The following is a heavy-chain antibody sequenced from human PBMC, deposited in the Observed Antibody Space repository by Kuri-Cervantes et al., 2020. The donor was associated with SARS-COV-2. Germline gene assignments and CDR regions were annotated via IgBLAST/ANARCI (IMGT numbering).Heavy chain of an antibody. CDR2: IYYSGST. CDR3: ARGGGYDYPHY. J-gene: IGHJ4*02. V-gene: IGHV4-59*01. CDR1: GGSIRTYY. D-gene: IGHD3-16*01. Sequence: GSLRLSCTVSGGSIRTYYWGWIRQPPGKGLEWIGYIYYSGSTNYNPPLKSRVTVSVDTSKNQFFLKLSSVTAADTAVYYCARGGGYDYPHYWGQGTLVTVSS.